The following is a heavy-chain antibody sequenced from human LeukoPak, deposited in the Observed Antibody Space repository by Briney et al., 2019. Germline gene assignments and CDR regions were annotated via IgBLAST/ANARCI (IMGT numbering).Heavy chain of an antibody. CDR1: GYTLTELS. CDR3: ATDPVGYCNADGCYSVDY. Sequence: ASVKVSCKVSGYTLTELSMHWVRQDPGKGLEWMGGFDPEHGETVYAQKFQGRLTMTEDTSTHTAYMELSSLRSDDTAVYYCATDPVGYCNADGCYSVDYWGQGTLVTVSS. D-gene: IGHD2-15*01. V-gene: IGHV1-24*01. CDR2: FDPEHGET. J-gene: IGHJ4*02.